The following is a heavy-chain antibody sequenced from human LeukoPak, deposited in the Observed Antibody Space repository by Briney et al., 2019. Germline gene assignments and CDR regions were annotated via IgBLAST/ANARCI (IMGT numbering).Heavy chain of an antibody. CDR1: GFTFSSYA. V-gene: IGHV3-23*01. D-gene: IGHD1-26*01. CDR2: ISGSGGST. CDR3: AKMEYIVGVSDFDY. Sequence: PGGSLRLSCAASGFTFSSYAMSWVRQAPGKGLEWVSAISGSGGSTYYADSVKGRFTISRDNSKNTLYLQMNSLRAEDTAIYYCAKMEYIVGVSDFDYWGQGTLVTVSS. J-gene: IGHJ4*02.